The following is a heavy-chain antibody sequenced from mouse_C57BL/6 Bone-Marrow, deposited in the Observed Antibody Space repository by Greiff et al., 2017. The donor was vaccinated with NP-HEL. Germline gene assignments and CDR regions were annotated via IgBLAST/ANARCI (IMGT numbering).Heavy chain of an antibody. CDR1: GFTFNTYA. J-gene: IGHJ1*03. Sequence: EVQGVESGGGLVQPKASLKLSCAASGFTFNTYAMHWVRQAPGKGLEWVARIRSKSSNYATYYADSVKDRFTISRDESQSMLYLQMNNLKTEDTAMYYCVRDGYYPSYWYFDVWGTGTTVTVSS. D-gene: IGHD2-3*01. CDR3: VRDGYYPSYWYFDV. CDR2: IRSKSSNYAT. V-gene: IGHV10-3*01.